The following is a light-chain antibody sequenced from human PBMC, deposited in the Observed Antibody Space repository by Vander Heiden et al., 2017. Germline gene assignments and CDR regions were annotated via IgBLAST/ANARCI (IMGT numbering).Light chain of an antibody. V-gene: IGKV1-39*01. J-gene: IGKJ4*01. CDR2: AAS. Sequence: DIQMTQSPSSLSASVGDRVTITCRASQSISSYLNWYQQKPGKAPKLLIYAASSLQSGVPSRFSGSGSGTDFTLTISRLQPEDFATYYCQQSDSTPHLFGGGTKVEIK. CDR3: QQSDSTPHL. CDR1: QSISSY.